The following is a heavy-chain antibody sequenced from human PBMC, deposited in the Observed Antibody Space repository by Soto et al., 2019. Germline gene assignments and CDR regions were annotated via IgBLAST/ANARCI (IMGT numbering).Heavy chain of an antibody. CDR1: GGSFSGYY. CDR2: INHSGST. V-gene: IGHV4-34*01. CDR3: ARGWSSSWVVRYFQH. D-gene: IGHD6-13*01. Sequence: QVQLQQWGAGLLKPSETLSLTCAVYGGSFSGYYWSWIRQPPGKGLEWIGEINHSGSTNYNPSLKNRVTISVDTSKNQFSLKLSSVTAADTAVYYCARGWSSSWVVRYFQHWGQGTLVTVSS. J-gene: IGHJ1*01.